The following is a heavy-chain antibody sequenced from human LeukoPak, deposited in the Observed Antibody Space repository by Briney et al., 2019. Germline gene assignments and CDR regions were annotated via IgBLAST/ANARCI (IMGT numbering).Heavy chain of an antibody. Sequence: PGGSLRLSCAASGFTFSSYEMNWVRQAPGKGLEWVSYISSSGSTIYYADSVKGRFTISRDNAKNSLYLQMNSLRAEDTAVYYCARDLNYGDYEDYSDYWGQGTLVTVSS. CDR3: ARDLNYGDYEDYSDY. V-gene: IGHV3-48*03. CDR1: GFTFSSYE. J-gene: IGHJ4*02. CDR2: ISSSGSTI. D-gene: IGHD4-17*01.